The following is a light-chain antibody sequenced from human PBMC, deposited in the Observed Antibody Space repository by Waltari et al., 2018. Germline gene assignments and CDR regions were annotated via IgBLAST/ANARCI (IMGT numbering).Light chain of an antibody. J-gene: IGLJ1*01. V-gene: IGLV2-14*03. CDR1: SSDVGAYDY. Sequence: QSALTQPASVSGSPGQSITISCTGTSSDVGAYDYVSWYQQYPGKAPQLVIHDVSSRPSGTSDRFSGSKSGNTASLIISGLQADDEADYYCSSYTASRHYVFGIGTKVTVL. CDR3: SSYTASRHYV. CDR2: DVS.